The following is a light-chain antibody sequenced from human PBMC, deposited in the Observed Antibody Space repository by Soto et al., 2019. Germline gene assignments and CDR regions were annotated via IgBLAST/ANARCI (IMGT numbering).Light chain of an antibody. V-gene: IGKV1-5*03. CDR3: HQFSFSHT. J-gene: IGKJ4*01. CDR1: QIISNL. CDR2: KAS. Sequence: DIQMTQSPSTLSASVGDRVTITCRAIQIISNLLAWYQQKPGKAPKLLIYKASTLESGVPSRFSGTWSGTEFTLTISSLQPDDFATYYCHQFSFSHTFGGGTKVDIK.